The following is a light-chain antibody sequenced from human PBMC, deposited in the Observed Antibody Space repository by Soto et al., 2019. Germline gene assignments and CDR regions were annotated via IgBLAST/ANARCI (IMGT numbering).Light chain of an antibody. J-gene: IGLJ1*01. CDR3: SSYKSSNTYV. CDR1: ISDVSGYNF. V-gene: IGLV2-14*03. CDR2: DVS. Sequence: QSALTQPASVSGSPGQSITISCTGTISDVSGYNFVSWYQQYPGEAPKLMIYDVSNRPSGVPNRFSGSKSGNTASLTISGLQAEDEADYYCSSYKSSNTYVFGTGTKVTVL.